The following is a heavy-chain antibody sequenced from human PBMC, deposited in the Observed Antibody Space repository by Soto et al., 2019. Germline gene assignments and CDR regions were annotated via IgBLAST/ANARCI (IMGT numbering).Heavy chain of an antibody. D-gene: IGHD6-13*01. Sequence: GGSLRLSCSASVFTFSRYWMHWVRQAPGKGLVWVSRINTDGSSTTYADSVKGRFTISRDNAKNTLYLQMNSLRAEDTAVYYCARHTGAYRSTWSFYVGSWGQGTRVTVSS. CDR3: ARHTGAYRSTWSFYVGS. CDR1: VFTFSRYW. J-gene: IGHJ4*02. CDR2: INTDGSST. V-gene: IGHV3-74*01.